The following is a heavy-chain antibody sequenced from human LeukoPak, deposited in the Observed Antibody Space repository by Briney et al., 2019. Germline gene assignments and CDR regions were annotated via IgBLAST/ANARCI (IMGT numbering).Heavy chain of an antibody. CDR1: GFTFSSYG. J-gene: IGHJ4*02. V-gene: IGHV3-33*01. CDR3: ARDRRGGGGSYFDY. D-gene: IGHD1-26*01. CDR2: IWYDGSNK. Sequence: GSLRLSCAASGFTFSSYGMHWVRQAPGKGLEWVAAIWYDGSNKYYADSVKGRFTISRDNSKNTLYLQMNSLRAEDTAVYYCARDRRGGGGSYFDYWGQGTLVTVSS.